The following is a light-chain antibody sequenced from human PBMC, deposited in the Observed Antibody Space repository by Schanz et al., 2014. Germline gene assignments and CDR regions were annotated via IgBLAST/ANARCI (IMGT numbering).Light chain of an antibody. V-gene: IGLV2-23*01. CDR1: SSDVGGYNY. J-gene: IGLJ3*02. CDR3: CSYAGSHWV. Sequence: QSALTQPASVSGSPGQSITISCTGTSSDVGGYNYVSWYQQHPGKAPKLMIYEGSKRPSGVSNRFSGSKSGNTASLTISGLQAEDEADYYCCSYAGSHWVFGGGTKLTVL. CDR2: EGS.